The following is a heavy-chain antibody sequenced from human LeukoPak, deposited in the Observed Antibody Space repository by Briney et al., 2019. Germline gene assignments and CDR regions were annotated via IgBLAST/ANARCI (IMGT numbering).Heavy chain of an antibody. Sequence: ASVKVSCKASGYTFTSYGISWVRQAPGQGLEWMGWISAYNGNTNYAQKLQGRVTMTTDTSTSTAYMELRSLRSDDTAVYYCARVAIVLMASENDYWGQGTLVTVSS. CDR2: ISAYNGNT. CDR1: GYTFTSYG. V-gene: IGHV1-18*01. D-gene: IGHD2-8*01. J-gene: IGHJ4*02. CDR3: ARVAIVLMASENDY.